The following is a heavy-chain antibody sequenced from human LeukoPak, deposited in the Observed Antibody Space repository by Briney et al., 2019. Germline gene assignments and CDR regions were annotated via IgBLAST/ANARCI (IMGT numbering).Heavy chain of an antibody. J-gene: IGHJ4*02. D-gene: IGHD2-2*01. CDR1: GFTVSSNY. Sequence: GGSLRLSCAASGFTVSSNYMSWVRQAPGKGLEWVSVIYSCGSTYYADSVKGRFTISRDNSKITLYLQINSLRAEDTAVYYCALGSSTSCYPEGPLDYWGQGTLVTVSS. CDR3: ALGSSTSCYPEGPLDY. CDR2: IYSCGST. V-gene: IGHV3-66*03.